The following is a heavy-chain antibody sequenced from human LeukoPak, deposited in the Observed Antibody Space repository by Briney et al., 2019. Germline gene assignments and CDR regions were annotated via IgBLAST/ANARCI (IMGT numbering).Heavy chain of an antibody. Sequence: SSQTLSLTCTVSGGSISSGGYYWSWIRQPAGKGLEWIGRIYTSGSTNYNPSLKSRVTMSVDTSKNQFSLKLSSVTAADTAVYYCAGYCGSTSCYSYNWFDPWGQGTLVTVSS. CDR3: AGYCGSTSCYSYNWFDP. CDR1: GGSISSGGYY. D-gene: IGHD2-2*03. CDR2: IYTSGST. V-gene: IGHV4-61*02. J-gene: IGHJ5*02.